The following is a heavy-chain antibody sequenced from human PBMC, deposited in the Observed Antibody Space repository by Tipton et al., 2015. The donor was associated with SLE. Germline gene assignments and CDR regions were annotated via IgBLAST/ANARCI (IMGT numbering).Heavy chain of an antibody. J-gene: IGHJ4*02. CDR1: GGSISSGSYY. CDR3: ARVNGGRAQFDY. CDR2: IYYSGNN. Sequence: TLSLTCTVSGGSISSGSYYWSWIRQHPGKGLEWIGYIYYSGNNYYSPSLRSRVTISVDASKNQFSLKLGSVTAADTAVYYCARVNGGRAQFDYWGQGTLVSVSS. D-gene: IGHD1-26*01. V-gene: IGHV4-31*03.